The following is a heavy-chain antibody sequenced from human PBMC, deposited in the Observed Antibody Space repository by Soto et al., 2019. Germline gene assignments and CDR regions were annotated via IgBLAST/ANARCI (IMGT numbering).Heavy chain of an antibody. CDR3: ARPAAASYYYFAMDV. D-gene: IGHD6-25*01. J-gene: IGHJ6*02. Sequence: PSETLSLTCTVSGGSISSSGYYWGWIRQPPGKGLEWIGSIYYNGSTYYNPSLKSRVTISVDTSKNQFSLKVNSVTAADTAVYYCARPAAASYYYFAMDVWGQGTTVTVSS. CDR2: IYYNGST. V-gene: IGHV4-39*01. CDR1: GGSISSSGYY.